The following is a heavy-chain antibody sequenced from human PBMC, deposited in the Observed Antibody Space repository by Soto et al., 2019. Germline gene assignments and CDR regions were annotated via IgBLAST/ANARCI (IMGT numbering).Heavy chain of an antibody. J-gene: IGHJ6*02. CDR3: GGSWQQLVLKVYYYYGMDV. CDR1: GGTISSWY. V-gene: IGHV4-39*01. CDR2: IYYSGST. D-gene: IGHD6-13*01. Sequence: SETLSLTCTVSGGTISSWYWGWIRQPPGKGLEWIGSIYYSGSTYYNPSLKSRVTISVDTSKNQFSLKLSSVTAADTAVYYCGGSWQQLVLKVYYYYGMDVWGQGTTVTVSS.